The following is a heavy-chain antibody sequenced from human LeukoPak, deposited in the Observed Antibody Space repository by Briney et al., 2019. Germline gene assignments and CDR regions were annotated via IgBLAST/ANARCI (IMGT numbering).Heavy chain of an antibody. Sequence: PGGSLRLSCAASGFTFSSYSMNWVRQAPGKGLEWVSYISSSSSTIYYADSVKGRFTVSRDNAKNSLYLQMNSLRAEDTAVYYCARDLGYCTNGVCHTRFDYWGQGTLVAVSS. CDR1: GFTFSSYS. CDR3: ARDLGYCTNGVCHTRFDY. D-gene: IGHD2-8*01. CDR2: ISSSSSTI. V-gene: IGHV3-48*01. J-gene: IGHJ4*02.